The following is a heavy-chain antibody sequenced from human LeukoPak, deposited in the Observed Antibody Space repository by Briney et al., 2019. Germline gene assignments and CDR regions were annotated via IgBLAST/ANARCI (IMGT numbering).Heavy chain of an antibody. CDR3: ARAGFYRFDY. Sequence: GGSLRLSCAASGFTFSTSWMHWVRQAPGKGLVWVSRINSDGTTIDYADSVKGRFTISRDDAKNTLYLQMNSLRDEDTAVYYCARAGFYRFDYWGQGTLVTVYS. CDR1: GFTFSTSW. J-gene: IGHJ4*02. V-gene: IGHV3-74*01. D-gene: IGHD4-11*01. CDR2: INSDGTTI.